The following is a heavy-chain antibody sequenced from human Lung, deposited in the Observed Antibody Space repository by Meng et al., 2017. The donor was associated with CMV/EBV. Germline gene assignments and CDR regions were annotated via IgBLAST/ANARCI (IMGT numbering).Heavy chain of an antibody. J-gene: IGHJ4*02. CDR2: ISISSGYK. Sequence: ETLSLTCAASGFIFSSYSMNWVRQAPGKGLEWASSISISSGYKNYADSVKGRFTISRDNAKNSLHLQMNSLTDDDEAIYYCATVPYGDYPYWGQGTLVXVSS. CDR3: ATVPYGDYPY. V-gene: IGHV3-21*01. CDR1: GFIFSSYS. D-gene: IGHD4-17*01.